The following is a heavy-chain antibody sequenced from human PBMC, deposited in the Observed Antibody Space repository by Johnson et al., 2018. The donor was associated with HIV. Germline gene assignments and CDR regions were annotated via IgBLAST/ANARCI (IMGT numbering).Heavy chain of an antibody. J-gene: IGHJ3*02. Sequence: VQLVESGGGLVQPGGSLRLSCAASGFSYDDYAMSWVRQDPGKGLEWVGFIRSKAYGGTTEYAASVKGRFTISRDDSKSIAYLQMNSLKTEDTAVYYCTRAEWHDAFDIWGQGTMVTVSS. CDR3: TRAEWHDAFDI. D-gene: IGHD1-14*01. V-gene: IGHV3-49*04. CDR1: GFSYDDYA. CDR2: IRSKAYGGTT.